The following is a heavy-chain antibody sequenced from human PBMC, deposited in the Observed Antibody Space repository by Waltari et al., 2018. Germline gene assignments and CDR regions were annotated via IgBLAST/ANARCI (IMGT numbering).Heavy chain of an antibody. D-gene: IGHD3-3*01. CDR1: GGSFSSYY. Sequence: QVQLQESGPGLVKPSETLSLTCPVSGGSFSSYYWSWIRQSPGKGLEWIGNIYYSGITNYNPSRTSRVTIAVDTSKNQFSRKLSAVTAADTAVYYCARGGRGTGFWSGPWYGMDVWGQGTTVTVSS. J-gene: IGHJ6*02. CDR2: IYYSGIT. CDR3: ARGGRGTGFWSGPWYGMDV. V-gene: IGHV4-59*01.